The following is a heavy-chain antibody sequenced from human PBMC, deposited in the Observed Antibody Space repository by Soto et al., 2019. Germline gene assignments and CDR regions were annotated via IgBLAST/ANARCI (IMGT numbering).Heavy chain of an antibody. D-gene: IGHD3-3*01. V-gene: IGHV4-39*01. J-gene: IGHJ4*02. CDR1: GGSISSRSHY. CDR3: ATADGFGVVTPFFEW. Sequence: QLQLQESGPGLVKPSETLSLTCTVSGGSISSRSHYWGWIRQSPGKHLEWIGSSFYRGSTHYNPSLKTRVTISVDTSKNQVSLKLYSVTAADTAVYYCATADGFGVVTPFFEWWGQGILVTVSS. CDR2: SFYRGST.